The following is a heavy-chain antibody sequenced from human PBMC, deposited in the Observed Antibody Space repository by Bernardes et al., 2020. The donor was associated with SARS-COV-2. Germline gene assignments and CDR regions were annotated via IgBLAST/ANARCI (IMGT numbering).Heavy chain of an antibody. V-gene: IGHV3-23*01. CDR1: GFTFSSYA. J-gene: IGHJ3*02. Sequence: GGSLRLSCAASGFTFSSYAMSWVRQAPGKGLEWVSAISGSGGSTYYADSVKGRFTISRDNSKNTLYLQMNSLRAEDTAVYYCAKERYDFWSGYYIRGDAFDIWGQGTMVTVSS. D-gene: IGHD3-3*01. CDR3: AKERYDFWSGYYIRGDAFDI. CDR2: ISGSGGST.